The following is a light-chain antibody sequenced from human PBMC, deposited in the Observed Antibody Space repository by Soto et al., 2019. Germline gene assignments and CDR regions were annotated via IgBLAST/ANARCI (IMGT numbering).Light chain of an antibody. CDR3: QQRSIWPPIT. CDR1: QSVSSY. Sequence: DIVLTQSPATLSLSPGERATLSCRASQSVSSYLAWYQQKPGQAPRLLIYDASNRATGIPAGFSGSGSGTDFTLTISSLEPEDFAVYYCQQRSIWPPITFGQGTRLEIK. CDR2: DAS. V-gene: IGKV3-11*01. J-gene: IGKJ5*01.